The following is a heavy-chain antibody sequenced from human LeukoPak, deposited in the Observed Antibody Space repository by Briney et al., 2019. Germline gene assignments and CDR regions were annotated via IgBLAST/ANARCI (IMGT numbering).Heavy chain of an antibody. CDR1: GFTVSSNY. CDR3: ARVKRSDYYDSSGYSTQEYFDY. CDR2: IYSGGST. D-gene: IGHD3-22*01. J-gene: IGHJ4*02. V-gene: IGHV3-66*01. Sequence: GGSLRLSCAASGFTVSSNYMSWVRQAPGKGLEWVSVIYSGGSTYYADSVKGRFTISRDNSKNTLYLQMNSLRAEDTAVYYCARVKRSDYYDSSGYSTQEYFDYWGQGTLVTVSS.